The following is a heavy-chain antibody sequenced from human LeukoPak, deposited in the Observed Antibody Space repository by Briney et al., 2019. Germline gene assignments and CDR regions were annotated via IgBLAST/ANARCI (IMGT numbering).Heavy chain of an antibody. Sequence: PGGSLRLSCAASGFTFSSYGMHWVRQAPGKGLEWVAYIQNDGSNEQYADSVKGRFSISRDSSKNILYLQMNSLRAEDTAVYYCAKDRCSNGIGCYYYYMDVWGKGTTVTIPS. D-gene: IGHD2-8*01. J-gene: IGHJ6*03. CDR3: AKDRCSNGIGCYYYYMDV. CDR1: GFTFSSYG. V-gene: IGHV3-30*02. CDR2: IQNDGSNE.